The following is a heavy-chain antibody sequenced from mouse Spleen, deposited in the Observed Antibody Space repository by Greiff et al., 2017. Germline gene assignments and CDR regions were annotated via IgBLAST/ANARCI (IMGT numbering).Heavy chain of an antibody. V-gene: IGHV1-42*01. CDR3: ARYGNRYDEYYFDY. CDR2: INPSTGGT. Sequence: VQLQQSGPELVKPGASVKISCKASGYSFTGYYMNWVKQSPEKSIEWIGEINPSTGGTTYNQKFKGKATLTADTSSSTAYMQISSLTSEDSAVYFCARYGNRYDEYYFDYWGQGTTLTVSS. D-gene: IGHD2-14*01. CDR1: GYSFTGYY. J-gene: IGHJ2*01.